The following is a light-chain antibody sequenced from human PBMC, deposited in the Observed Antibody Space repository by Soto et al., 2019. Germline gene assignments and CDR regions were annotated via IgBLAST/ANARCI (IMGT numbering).Light chain of an antibody. CDR1: QSLLHGNGYNY. Sequence: DIVMTQSPLSLPVTPGEPASISCRSSQSLLHGNGYNYLDWYLQKPGQSPQLLIYLGSNRASGVPDRCSGSGSGTDFTLKISRVEAEDVGVYYCMQALQTPYTFGQGTQLEVK. J-gene: IGKJ2*01. CDR2: LGS. V-gene: IGKV2-28*01. CDR3: MQALQTPYT.